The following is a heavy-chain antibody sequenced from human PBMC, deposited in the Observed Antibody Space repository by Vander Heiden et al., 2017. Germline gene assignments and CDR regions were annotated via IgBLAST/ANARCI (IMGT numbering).Heavy chain of an antibody. V-gene: IGHV3-23*01. D-gene: IGHD3-16*02. Sequence: EVQLLESGGGLVRPGGSLRLTCTAPCFTFSSYPMRWVRQAPGKGLEWVSAIRDSGTSTYYADSVKGRFTISRDNSKNTLYLQMNRLRADDTAVYYCAKVPRTHQYRFDYWGQGTLVTVSS. J-gene: IGHJ4*02. CDR2: IRDSGTST. CDR1: CFTFSSYP. CDR3: AKVPRTHQYRFDY.